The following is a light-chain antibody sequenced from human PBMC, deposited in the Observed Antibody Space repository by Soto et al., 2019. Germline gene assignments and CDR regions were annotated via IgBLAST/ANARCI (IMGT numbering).Light chain of an antibody. CDR3: CSYAGSSTYG. V-gene: IGLV2-23*01. J-gene: IGLJ1*01. Sequence: QSVLTQPASVSGSPGQSITISCTGTSSDVGSYNLVSWYQQHPGKAPKLMIYDGSKRPSGVSNRFSGSKSGNTASLTISGLQAEDEADYYCCSYAGSSTYGFGTGTKVTVL. CDR2: DGS. CDR1: SSDVGSYNL.